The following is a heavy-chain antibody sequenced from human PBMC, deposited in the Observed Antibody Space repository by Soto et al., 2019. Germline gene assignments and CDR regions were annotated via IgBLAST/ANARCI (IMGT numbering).Heavy chain of an antibody. V-gene: IGHV4-39*01. CDR3: VRHFYDSSGYFDL. CDR1: GGSIRKSNYY. CDR2: VFYSGAT. Sequence: TSETLSLTCTVSGGSIRKSNYYWGWIRQPPGKGLEWIGSVFYSGATYSNPSLKSRVTISVDTSKNQFSLRLSSVTAADTAIYYCVRHFYDSSGYFDLWGLGTLVTVSS. J-gene: IGHJ4*02. D-gene: IGHD3-22*01.